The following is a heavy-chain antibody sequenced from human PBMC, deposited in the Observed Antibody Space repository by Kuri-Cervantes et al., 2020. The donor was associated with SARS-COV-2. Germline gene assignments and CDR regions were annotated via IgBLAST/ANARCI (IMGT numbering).Heavy chain of an antibody. D-gene: IGHD1-26*01. J-gene: IGHJ4*02. CDR2: VSHDGSKK. CDR1: GFTFSSYG. Sequence: GESLKISCAASGFTFSSYGMHWVRQAPGKGLEWVAFVSHDGSKKYYADSVRGRFTISRDNSKNILYLQMNSLRSEDTAVFYCAKPLVPEVLVSVPDYWGQGTLVTVSS. CDR3: AKPLVPEVLVSVPDY. V-gene: IGHV3-30*02.